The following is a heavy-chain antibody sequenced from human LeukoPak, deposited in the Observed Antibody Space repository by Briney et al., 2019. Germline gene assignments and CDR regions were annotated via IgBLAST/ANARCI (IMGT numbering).Heavy chain of an antibody. D-gene: IGHD3-16*01. CDR2: ISSSGSTI. CDR3: ARGSHYDYVWGTSPPFDY. Sequence: GGSLRLSCAASGFTFSDYYMSWIRQAPGKGLEWVSYISSSGSTIYYADSVKGRFTISRDNAKNSLYLQMNSLRAEDTAVYYCARGSHYDYVWGTSPPFDYWGQGTLVTVSS. J-gene: IGHJ4*02. CDR1: GFTFSDYY. V-gene: IGHV3-11*01.